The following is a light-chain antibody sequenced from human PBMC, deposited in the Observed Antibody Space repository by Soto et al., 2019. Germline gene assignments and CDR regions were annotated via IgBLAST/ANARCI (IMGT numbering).Light chain of an antibody. CDR2: AAS. CDR3: QHSTTWT. CDR1: QGISSW. Sequence: SQVTQSPSSVSASVGGRFTVTCRASQGISSWLAWYQKKPGKAPKLLIYAASSLQSGVPSRCSSSGSETAFTLTISSMQPEDLATYSCQHSTTWTFGQGTKVDIK. J-gene: IGKJ1*01. V-gene: IGKV1-12*01.